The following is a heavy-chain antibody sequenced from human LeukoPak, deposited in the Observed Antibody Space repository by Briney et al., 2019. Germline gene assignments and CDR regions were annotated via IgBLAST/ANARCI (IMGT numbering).Heavy chain of an antibody. CDR3: ARVASGSWANFDY. J-gene: IGHJ4*02. D-gene: IGHD6-13*01. Sequence: GGSLRLSCAASGFTFSSYSMNCVRQAPGKGLEWVSSISSSSSYICYADSVKGRFTISRDNAKNSLYLQMNSLRAEDTAVYYCARVASGSWANFDYWGQGTLVTVSS. V-gene: IGHV3-21*01. CDR2: ISSSSSYI. CDR1: GFTFSSYS.